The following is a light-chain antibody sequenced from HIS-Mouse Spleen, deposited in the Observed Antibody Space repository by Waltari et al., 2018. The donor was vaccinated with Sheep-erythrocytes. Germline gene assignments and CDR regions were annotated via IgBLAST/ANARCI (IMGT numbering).Light chain of an antibody. CDR3: QQYNNWPET. CDR1: QSVSSN. CDR2: GAS. V-gene: IGKV3-15*01. Sequence: EIVMTQSTATLSVSPGERATLPCRASQSVSSNLAWYQQKPGQAPRLLIYGASTRATGIPARFSGSGSGTEFTLTISSMQSEDFAVYYCQQYNNWPETFGQGTKVEIK. J-gene: IGKJ1*01.